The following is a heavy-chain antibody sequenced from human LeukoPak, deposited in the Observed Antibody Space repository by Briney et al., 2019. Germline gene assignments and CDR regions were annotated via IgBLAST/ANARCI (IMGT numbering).Heavy chain of an antibody. J-gene: IGHJ4*02. CDR3: TRGSLSGSSRDY. CDR1: GYTFSGYD. D-gene: IGHD1-26*01. CDR2: MNPSTGDT. V-gene: IGHV1-8*01. Sequence: ASVRVSCKASGYTFSGYDINWVRQAIGQGLEWMGRMNPSTGDTGYAQKFQGRVTMTRNTSVDTAFMELSGLGFEDTAIYYCTRGSLSGSSRDYWGQGTLVTVSS.